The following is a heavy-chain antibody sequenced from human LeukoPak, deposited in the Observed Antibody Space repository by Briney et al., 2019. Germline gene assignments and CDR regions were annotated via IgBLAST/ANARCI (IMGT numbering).Heavy chain of an antibody. CDR3: ARDRPITKVRGAFDY. J-gene: IGHJ4*02. CDR1: GFTFSSYW. D-gene: IGHD3-10*01. Sequence: PGGSLRLSCAASGFTFSSYWMSWVRQAPGKGLEWVANIKQDGSEKYYVDSVKGRFTISRDNAKNSLYLQMNSLRAEDTAVYYCARDRPITKVRGAFDYWGQGTLVTVSS. V-gene: IGHV3-7*01. CDR2: IKQDGSEK.